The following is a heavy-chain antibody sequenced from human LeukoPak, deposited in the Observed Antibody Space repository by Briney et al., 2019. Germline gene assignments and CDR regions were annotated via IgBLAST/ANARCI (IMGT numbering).Heavy chain of an antibody. V-gene: IGHV4-59*01. CDR1: GGSISSYY. J-gene: IGHJ4*02. D-gene: IGHD6-13*01. CDR3: ARRPEYSSTWYYFDY. CDR2: IYYSGST. Sequence: SETLSLTCTVSGGSISSYYWSWIRQPPGKGLEWIGYIYYSGSTNYNPSLKSRVTIPVDTSKNQFSLKLSSVTAADTAMYYCARRPEYSSTWYYFDYWGQGTLVTVSS.